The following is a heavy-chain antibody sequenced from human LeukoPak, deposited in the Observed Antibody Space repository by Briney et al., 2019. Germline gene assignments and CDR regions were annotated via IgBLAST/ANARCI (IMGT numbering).Heavy chain of an antibody. CDR3: AKGRSNYGYNWFDP. CDR1: GFTFSSYG. V-gene: IGHV3-30*02. Sequence: PGGSLRLSCAASGFTFSSYGIHWVRQAPGKGLEWVTFIRYDGNIKYYADSVKGRFTISRDNSKNTLYLQMNSLRAEDTAVYYCAKGRSNYGYNWFDPWGQGTLVTVSS. D-gene: IGHD4-11*01. J-gene: IGHJ5*02. CDR2: IRYDGNIK.